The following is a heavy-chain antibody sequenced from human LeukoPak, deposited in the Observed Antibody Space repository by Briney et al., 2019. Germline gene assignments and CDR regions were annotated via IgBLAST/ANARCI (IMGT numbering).Heavy chain of an antibody. CDR1: GFTFSNYA. V-gene: IGHV3-23*01. CDR3: ARSYCSSTNCYGLDYFDY. D-gene: IGHD2-2*01. Sequence: PGGSLRLSCAASGFTFSNYAMSWVRQAPGKGLEWVSGISGDGGSTYYADSVKGRFTISRGSSENSLYLQMNSLKTEDTAVYYCARSYCSSTNCYGLDYFDYWGQGTLVTVSS. J-gene: IGHJ4*02. CDR2: ISGDGGST.